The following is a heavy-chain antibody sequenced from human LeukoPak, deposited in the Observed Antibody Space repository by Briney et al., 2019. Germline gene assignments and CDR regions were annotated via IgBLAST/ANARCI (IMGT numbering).Heavy chain of an antibody. J-gene: IGHJ4*02. V-gene: IGHV3-23*01. CDR3: AKGGDSSSWLFDF. CDR2: ITGGGGST. D-gene: IGHD6-13*01. Sequence: GGPLRLSCAASRFTFSSYAMSWVRQAPGKGLEWVSAITGGGGSTYYADSVKGRFTISRDNSKNTLYLQMNSLRAEDTAVYYCAKGGDSSSWLFDFWGQGTLVTVSS. CDR1: RFTFSSYA.